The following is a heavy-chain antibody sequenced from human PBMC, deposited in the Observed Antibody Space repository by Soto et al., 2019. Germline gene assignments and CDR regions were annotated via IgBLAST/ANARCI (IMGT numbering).Heavy chain of an antibody. J-gene: IGHJ4*02. D-gene: IGHD1-20*01. CDR2: IIPIFGTA. CDR3: ASMGITGQKGDY. Sequence: ASVKVSCKASGGTFSSYAISWVRQAPGQGLEWMGGIIPIFGTANYAQKFQGRVTITADESTSTAYMELSSLRSEDTAVYYCASMGITGQKGDYWGQGNLVTVSS. V-gene: IGHV1-69*13. CDR1: GGTFSSYA.